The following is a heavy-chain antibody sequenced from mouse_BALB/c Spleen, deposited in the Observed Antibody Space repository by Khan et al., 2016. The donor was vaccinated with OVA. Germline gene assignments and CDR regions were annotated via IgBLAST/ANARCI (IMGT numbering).Heavy chain of an antibody. D-gene: IGHD1-1*01. CDR2: IKYSGST. Sequence: EVQLVESGPGLVKPSQSLSLTCTVTGYSITSDYAWNWIRQFPGNKLEWMGYIKYSGSTSYNPSLNSRISITRDTSKNQFFLQLNSVTTEDTATDYCARSGTITTVVATDFDYWGQGTTLTVSS. CDR3: ARSGTITTVVATDFDY. V-gene: IGHV3-2*02. J-gene: IGHJ2*01. CDR1: GYSITSDYA.